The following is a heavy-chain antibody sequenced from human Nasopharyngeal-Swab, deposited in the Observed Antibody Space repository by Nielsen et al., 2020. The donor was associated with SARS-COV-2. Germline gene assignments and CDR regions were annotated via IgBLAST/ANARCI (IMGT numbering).Heavy chain of an antibody. D-gene: IGHD7-27*01. CDR1: GFSFRDYG. V-gene: IGHV3-33*05. J-gene: IGHJ4*02. CDR2: IKHDGSKK. Sequence: GGSLRLSCAASGFSFRDYGMHWVRQAPGKGLEWVAAIKHDGSKKDYADAVKGRFTISRDNSKNTIYLQMNSLRAEDTAVYFCARDFDKTGDWGQGTLVTVSS. CDR3: ARDFDKTGD.